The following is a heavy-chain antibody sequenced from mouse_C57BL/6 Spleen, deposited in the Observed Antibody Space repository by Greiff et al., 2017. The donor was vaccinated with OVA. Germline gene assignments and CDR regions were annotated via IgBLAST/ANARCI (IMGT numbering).Heavy chain of an antibody. V-gene: IGHV5-4*01. Sequence: EVKVVESGGGLVKPGGSLKLSCAASGFTFSSYAMSWVRQTPEKRLEWVATISDGGSYTYYPDNVKGRFTISRDNAKNNLYLQMSHLKSEDTAMYYCARDAYYYGSSSWFAYWGQGTLVTVSA. D-gene: IGHD1-1*01. CDR2: ISDGGSYT. J-gene: IGHJ3*01. CDR3: ARDAYYYGSSSWFAY. CDR1: GFTFSSYA.